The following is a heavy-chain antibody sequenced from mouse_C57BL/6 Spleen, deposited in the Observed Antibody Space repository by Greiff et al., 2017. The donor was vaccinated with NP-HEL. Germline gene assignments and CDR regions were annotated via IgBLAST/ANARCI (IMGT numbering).Heavy chain of an antibody. J-gene: IGHJ4*01. CDR1: GFNIKDDY. D-gene: IGHD3-2*02. CDR3: TTGTAQAGYAMDY. V-gene: IGHV14-4*01. Sequence: VQLQQSGAELVRPGASVKLSCTASGFNIKDDYMHWVKQRPEQGLEWIGWIDPENGDTEYASKFQGKATITADTSSNTAYLQLSSLTSEDTAVYYCTTGTAQAGYAMDYWGQGTSVTVSS. CDR2: IDPENGDT.